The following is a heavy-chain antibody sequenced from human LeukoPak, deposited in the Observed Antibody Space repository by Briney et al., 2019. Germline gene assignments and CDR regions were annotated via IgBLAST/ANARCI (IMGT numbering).Heavy chain of an antibody. Sequence: SETLSLTCTVSGGSISSSSYYWGWIRQPPGKGLEWIGSIYYSGSTYYNPSLKSRVTISVDTSKNQFSLKLNSVTAADTAVYYCARLYGSGSFFGYWGQGTLVTVSS. CDR1: GGSISSSSYY. D-gene: IGHD3-10*01. CDR3: ARLYGSGSFFGY. J-gene: IGHJ4*02. CDR2: IYYSGST. V-gene: IGHV4-39*01.